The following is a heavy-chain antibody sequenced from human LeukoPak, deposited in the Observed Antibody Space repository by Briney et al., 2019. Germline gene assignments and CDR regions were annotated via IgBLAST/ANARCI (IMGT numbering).Heavy chain of an antibody. CDR2: FDPEDGET. CDR3: ARLYCSGGSCYSFDY. D-gene: IGHD2-15*01. J-gene: IGHJ4*02. V-gene: IGHV1-24*01. Sequence: GASVKVSCKVSGYTLTELSMHWVRQAPGKGLEWMGGFDPEDGETIYAQKFQGRVTMTEDTSTDTAYMELRSLRSDDTAVYYCARLYCSGGSCYSFDYWGQGTLVTVSS. CDR1: GYTLTELS.